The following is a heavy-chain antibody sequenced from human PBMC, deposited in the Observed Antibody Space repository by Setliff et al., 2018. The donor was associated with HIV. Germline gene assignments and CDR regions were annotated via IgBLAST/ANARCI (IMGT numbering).Heavy chain of an antibody. CDR3: ARDHCSSSGCYEYSYYGMDV. V-gene: IGHV1-46*01. J-gene: IGHJ6*02. D-gene: IGHD2-2*01. CDR1: GYTFTSGY. Sequence: ASVKVSCKASGYTFTSGYIHWVRQAPGQGLEWMGIINPAGNPTSYAQKFQGRVTMTRDTSISTAYMEVSRLRSDDAAVYYCARDHCSSSGCYEYSYYGMDVWGQGTTVTVSS. CDR2: INPAGNPT.